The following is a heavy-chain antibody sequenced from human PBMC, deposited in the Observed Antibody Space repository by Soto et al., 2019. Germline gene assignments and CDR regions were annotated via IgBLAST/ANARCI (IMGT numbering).Heavy chain of an antibody. CDR1: GFTFSSYW. Sequence: AGGSLRLSCAASGFTFSSYWMHWVRQAPGKGLVWVSRINSDGSSTSYADSMKGRFTISRDNAKNTLYLQMNSLRAEDTAVYYCARVPGYCSSTSCRNWFDPWGQGTLVTVSS. V-gene: IGHV3-74*01. D-gene: IGHD2-2*03. CDR2: INSDGSST. CDR3: ARVPGYCSSTSCRNWFDP. J-gene: IGHJ5*02.